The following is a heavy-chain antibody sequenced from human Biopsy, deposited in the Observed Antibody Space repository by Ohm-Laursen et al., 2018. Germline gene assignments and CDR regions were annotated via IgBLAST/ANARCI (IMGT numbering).Heavy chain of an antibody. CDR1: GGSISSYY. Sequence: PPGTLSLTCTVSGGSISSYYWSWIRQPPGKGLEWIGYIYYTGSTNYNPSLKSRVTISVDTSMNHLSPRLTSVTAADTAVYYCARHAPSYSGSYWRYFDLWGRGTLVTVSS. V-gene: IGHV4-59*08. J-gene: IGHJ2*01. D-gene: IGHD1-26*01. CDR2: IYYTGST. CDR3: ARHAPSYSGSYWRYFDL.